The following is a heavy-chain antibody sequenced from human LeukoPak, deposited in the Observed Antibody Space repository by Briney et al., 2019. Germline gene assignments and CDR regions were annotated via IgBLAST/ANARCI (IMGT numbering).Heavy chain of an antibody. V-gene: IGHV3-30*02. CDR2: IRYDGSNK. Sequence: GGSLRLSCAASGFTFSSYGMHWVRQAPGKGLEWVAFIRYDGSNKYYADSVKGRFTISRDNSKNTLYLQMNSLRAEDTAVYYCARDFERSYYGSGSPSLWGQGTLVTVSS. CDR3: ARDFERSYYGSGSPSL. D-gene: IGHD3-10*01. CDR1: GFTFSSYG. J-gene: IGHJ4*02.